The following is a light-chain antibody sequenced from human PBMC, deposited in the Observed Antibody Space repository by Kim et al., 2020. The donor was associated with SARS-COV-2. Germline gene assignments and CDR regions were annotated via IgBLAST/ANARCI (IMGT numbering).Light chain of an antibody. CDR3: LQHNSYPIT. V-gene: IGKV1-17*01. CDR2: GAS. Sequence: ASVGDRVTITCRASQGISSSLVWYQQKPARAPKRLIYGASSLQSGVPSRFSGSGSGTEFTLTITSLQPEDFATYYCLQHNSYPITFGQGTRLEIK. CDR1: QGISSS. J-gene: IGKJ5*01.